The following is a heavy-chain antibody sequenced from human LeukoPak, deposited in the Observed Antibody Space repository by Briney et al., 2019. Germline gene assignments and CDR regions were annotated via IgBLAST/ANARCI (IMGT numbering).Heavy chain of an antibody. D-gene: IGHD6-13*01. J-gene: IGHJ4*02. CDR2: IWYDGSNK. CDR3: AKDLGSSSWDFDY. CDR1: GFTFSSYG. Sequence: GGSLRLSCAASGFTFSSYGMHWVRQAPGKGLEWVAVIWYDGSNKYYADSVKGRFTISRDNSKNTLYLQMNSLRAEDTAVYYCAKDLGSSSWDFDYWGQGTLVTVSS. V-gene: IGHV3-30*02.